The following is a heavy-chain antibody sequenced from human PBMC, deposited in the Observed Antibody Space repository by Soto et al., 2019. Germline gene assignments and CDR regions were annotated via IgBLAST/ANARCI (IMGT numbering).Heavy chain of an antibody. CDR2: IYYSGST. J-gene: IGHJ5*02. CDR1: GGSISSYY. V-gene: IGHV4-59*01. CDR3: ARGGNYYDSSGPTRWFDP. D-gene: IGHD3-22*01. Sequence: SETLSLTCTVSGGSISSYYWSWIRQPPGKGLEWIGYIYYSGSTNYNPSLKSRVTISVDTSKNQFSLKLSSVTAADTAVYYCARGGNYYDSSGPTRWFDPWGQGTLVTVSS.